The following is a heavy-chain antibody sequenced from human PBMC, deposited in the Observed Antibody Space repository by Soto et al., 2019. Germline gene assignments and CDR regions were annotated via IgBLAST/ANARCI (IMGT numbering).Heavy chain of an antibody. V-gene: IGHV4-38-2*02. D-gene: IGHD5-12*01. Sequence: SETLSLTCAGSGYSISSGYYWGWIRQPPGKGLEWIGSIYHSGSTYYNPSLKSRVTISVDTSKNQFSLKLSSVTAADTAVYYCAREQRYSGYGANNWFDPWGQGTLVTVTS. CDR1: GYSISSGYY. CDR3: AREQRYSGYGANNWFDP. J-gene: IGHJ5*02. CDR2: IYHSGST.